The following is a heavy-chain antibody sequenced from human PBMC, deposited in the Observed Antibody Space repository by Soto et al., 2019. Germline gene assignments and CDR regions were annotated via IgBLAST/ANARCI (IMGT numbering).Heavy chain of an antibody. J-gene: IGHJ4*02. CDR2: IIPIFGTA. CDR1: GGTFSSYA. V-gene: IGHV1-69*13. CDR3: ARGAYYDILTGYYI. Sequence: AASVKVSCKASGGTFSSYAISWVRQAPGQGLEWMGGIIPIFGTANYAQKFQGRVTITADESTSTAYMELSSLRSEDTAVYYCARGAYYDILTGYYIWGQGTLVTVSS. D-gene: IGHD3-9*01.